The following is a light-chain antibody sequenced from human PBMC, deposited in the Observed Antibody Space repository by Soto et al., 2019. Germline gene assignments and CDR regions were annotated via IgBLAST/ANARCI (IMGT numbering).Light chain of an antibody. J-gene: IGLJ3*02. Sequence: QSALTQPASVTGSPGQSITIFCTGTTSDVDYNRVSWYQQYPGTAPKLIINEVTNRPSGVSDRFSGSRSGNTASLTISGLQPEDEADYYCSSYTIRRSWVFGGGTKLTVL. V-gene: IGLV2-14*01. CDR2: EVT. CDR1: TSDVDYNR. CDR3: SSYTIRRSWV.